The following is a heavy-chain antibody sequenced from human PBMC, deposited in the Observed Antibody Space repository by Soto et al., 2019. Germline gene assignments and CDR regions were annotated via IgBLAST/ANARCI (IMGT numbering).Heavy chain of an antibody. Sequence: GESLKISCKGSGYSFTSYWISWVRQMPGKGLEWMGRIDPSDSYTNYSPSFQGHVTISADKSISTAYLQWSSLKASDTAMYYCASPNSSIFGVVTTRGYYYYGMDVWGQGTTVTVSS. V-gene: IGHV5-10-1*01. CDR2: IDPSDSYT. CDR3: ASPNSSIFGVVTTRGYYYYGMDV. CDR1: GYSFTSYW. D-gene: IGHD3-3*01. J-gene: IGHJ6*02.